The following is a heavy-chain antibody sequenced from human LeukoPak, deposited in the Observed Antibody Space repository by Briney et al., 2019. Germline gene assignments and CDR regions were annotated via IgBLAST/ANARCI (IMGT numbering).Heavy chain of an antibody. CDR3: ARPYSSGYYDAFDI. V-gene: IGHV1-3*01. J-gene: IGHJ3*02. D-gene: IGHD3-22*01. Sequence: ASVKVSCKASGYTFTSYAMHWVRQAPGQRLEWMGWINAGNGNTKYSQKFQGRVTITRDTSASTAYMELSSLRSEDTAVYYCARPYSSGYYDAFDIWGQGTMVTVSS. CDR1: GYTFTSYA. CDR2: INAGNGNT.